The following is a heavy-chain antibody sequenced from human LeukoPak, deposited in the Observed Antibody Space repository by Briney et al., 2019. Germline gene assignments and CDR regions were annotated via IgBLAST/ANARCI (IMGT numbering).Heavy chain of an antibody. J-gene: IGHJ4*02. CDR2: ISYDGSYK. V-gene: IGHV3-30*04. D-gene: IGHD3-22*01. CDR3: ASNMYYYDTSGEYLPSY. CDR1: GFSFSSYA. Sequence: GGSLRLSCAAPGFSFSSYAMHWVRQAPDKGLEWVAVISYDGSYKYYADSVKGRVSISRDNSKTTLYLQMNSLRAEDTAVYYCASNMYYYDTSGEYLPSYWGQGTLVTASS.